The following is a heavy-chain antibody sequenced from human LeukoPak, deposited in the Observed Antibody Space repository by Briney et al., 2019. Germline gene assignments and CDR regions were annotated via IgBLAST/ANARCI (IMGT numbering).Heavy chain of an antibody. J-gene: IGHJ4*02. CDR1: GFTFSDYY. CDR3: ARLGWATAPLDY. Sequence: GGSLRLSCAASGFTFSDYYMSWIRQAPGKGLEWVSYISSSSSSYTNYADSVKGRFTISRDSAKNSLYLQMNSLRAEDTAVYYCARLGWATAPLDYWGQGTLVTVSS. D-gene: IGHD5-12*01. CDR2: ISSSSSSYT. V-gene: IGHV3-11*06.